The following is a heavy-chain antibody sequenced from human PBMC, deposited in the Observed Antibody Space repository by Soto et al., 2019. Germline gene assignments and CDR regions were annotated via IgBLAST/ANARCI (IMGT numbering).Heavy chain of an antibody. J-gene: IGHJ6*02. CDR2: INNDGSGT. Sequence: EVRLVESGGGLVQPGGSLRLSCAASGFTFSSYWMHWVRQAPGKGLVWVSRINNDGSGTHYADSVKGRFTISRDNAKNQLYIQMNSLRAVDTAVYSCARETEAVDYGMDVWGQGTTVTVSS. D-gene: IGHD2-15*01. CDR3: ARETEAVDYGMDV. V-gene: IGHV3-74*01. CDR1: GFTFSSYW.